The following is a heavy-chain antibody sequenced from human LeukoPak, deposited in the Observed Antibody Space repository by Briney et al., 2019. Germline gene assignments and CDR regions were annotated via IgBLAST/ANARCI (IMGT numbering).Heavy chain of an antibody. CDR2: INAGNGNT. CDR1: GYTFTTCT. V-gene: IGHV1-3*01. D-gene: IGHD7-27*01. J-gene: IGHJ4*02. CDR3: ARGPPNWGYDY. Sequence: ASVKVSCKASGYTFTTCTMHWVRQAPGQRLEWMGWINAGNGNTKYSREFQGSVTLTRDTSANTAYMELSSLRSDDTAVYYCARGPPNWGYDYWGPGTLVTVSS.